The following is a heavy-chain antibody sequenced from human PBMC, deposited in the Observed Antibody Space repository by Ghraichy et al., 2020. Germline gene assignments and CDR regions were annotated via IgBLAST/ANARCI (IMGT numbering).Heavy chain of an antibody. CDR2: ISGSGGST. V-gene: IGHV3-23*01. Sequence: GESLNISCAASGFTFSSYAMSWVRQAPGKGLEWVSAISGSGGSTYYADSVKGRFTISRDNSKNTLYLQMNSLRAEDTAVYYCAKDLAGEISYSKAEYFQHWGQGTLVTVSS. D-gene: IGHD4-11*01. J-gene: IGHJ1*01. CDR3: AKDLAGEISYSKAEYFQH. CDR1: GFTFSSYA.